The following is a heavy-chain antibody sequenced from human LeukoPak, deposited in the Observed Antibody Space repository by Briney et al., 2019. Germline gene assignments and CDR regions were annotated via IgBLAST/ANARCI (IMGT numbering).Heavy chain of an antibody. J-gene: IGHJ4*02. Sequence: SETLSLTCTVSGGSISSYYWSWIRQPAGKGLEWIGRIYTSGSTNYNPSLKSRVTMSVDTSKNQFSLKLSSVTAADTAVYYCARDKSGKGGSGYYYFDYWGQGTLVTVSS. V-gene: IGHV4-4*07. CDR2: IYTSGST. D-gene: IGHD3-3*01. CDR1: GGSISSYY. CDR3: ARDKSGKGGSGYYYFDY.